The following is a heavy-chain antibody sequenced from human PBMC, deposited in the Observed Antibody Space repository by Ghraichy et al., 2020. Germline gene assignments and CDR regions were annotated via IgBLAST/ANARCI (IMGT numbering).Heavy chain of an antibody. J-gene: IGHJ6*02. V-gene: IGHV4-4*07. Sequence: SETLSLPCTVSGGSISSYYWSWIRQPAGKGLEWIGRIYTSGSTNYNPSLKSRVNISVDTSKNQFSLKLSSVTAADTAVYYCAGGRYSGSYGSYYYGMDVWSRGSELSVSS. D-gene: IGHD1-26*01. CDR3: AGGRYSGSYGSYYYGMDV. CDR2: IYTSGST. CDR1: GGSISSYY.